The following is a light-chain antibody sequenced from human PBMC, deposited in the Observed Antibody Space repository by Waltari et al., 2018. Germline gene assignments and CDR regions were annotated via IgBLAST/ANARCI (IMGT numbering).Light chain of an antibody. J-gene: IGKJ2*01. CDR2: GAS. CDR1: QSVRSN. CDR3: QQYNNWPPRYT. Sequence: EIVMTQSPATLSVSPGDRATLSCRASQSVRSNLAWYQQKPGQAPRLLIYGASTRATGIPARFSGSGSGTEFTLTISSMQSEDFAVYYCQQYNNWPPRYTFGQGTKLEIK. V-gene: IGKV3-15*01.